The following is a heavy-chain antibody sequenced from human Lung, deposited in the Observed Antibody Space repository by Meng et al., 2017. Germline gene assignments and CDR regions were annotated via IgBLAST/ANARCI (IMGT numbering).Heavy chain of an antibody. J-gene: IGHJ4*02. V-gene: IGHV4-38-2*02. CDR2: IYHSGST. CDR1: GYSISSGYY. D-gene: IGHD6-13*01. CDR3: ARVLRAAAGTVDY. Sequence: SETLSLTCTVSGYSISSGYYWGWIRQPPGKVLEWIGSIYHSGSTYYNPSLKSRVTISVDTSKNQFSLKLSSVTAADTAVYYCARVLRAAAGTVDYWGQGTLVTVSS.